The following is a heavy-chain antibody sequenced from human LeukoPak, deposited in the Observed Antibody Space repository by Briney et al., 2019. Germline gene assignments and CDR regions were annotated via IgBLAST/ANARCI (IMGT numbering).Heavy chain of an antibody. CDR2: IYTSGST. CDR1: GGSISSGSYY. CDR3: ARGDGYNIDY. V-gene: IGHV4-61*02. J-gene: IGHJ4*02. D-gene: IGHD5-24*01. Sequence: SETLSLTCTVSGGSISSGSYYWSWLRQPAGKGLEWIGRIYTSGSTNYNPSLKSRVTISVDTSKNQFSLKLSSVTAADTAVYYCARGDGYNIDYWGQGTLVTVSS.